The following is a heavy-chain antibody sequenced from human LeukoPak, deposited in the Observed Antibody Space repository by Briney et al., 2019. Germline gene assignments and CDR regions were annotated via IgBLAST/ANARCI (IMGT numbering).Heavy chain of an antibody. Sequence: SQTLSLTCTVSGVSVSSNYWSWIRQAPGKGLEWIGYMYHTGSGNYNPSLKSRVTISVDTSKNQFSLDVNSVTGADSAVYYCARWALKSAFDLWGQGTTVTVAS. CDR2: MYHTGSG. V-gene: IGHV4-59*02. CDR3: ARWALKSAFDL. CDR1: GVSVSSNY. J-gene: IGHJ3*01.